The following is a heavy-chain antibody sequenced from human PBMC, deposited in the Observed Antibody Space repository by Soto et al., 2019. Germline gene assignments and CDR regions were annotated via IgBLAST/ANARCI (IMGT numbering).Heavy chain of an antibody. J-gene: IGHJ6*02. CDR1: GGSISSNIYY. D-gene: IGHD3-16*01. CDR3: ARHKGGYYSGVDV. V-gene: IGHV4-39*01. Sequence: PSETLSLTCTVAGGSISSNIYYWAWIRQPPGKGLEWIGNIYYSGTTYYNPSLKSRVTISVDTSKNQFSLKLSSVTAADTAVYYCARHKGGYYSGVDVWGQGTTVTVSS. CDR2: IYYSGTT.